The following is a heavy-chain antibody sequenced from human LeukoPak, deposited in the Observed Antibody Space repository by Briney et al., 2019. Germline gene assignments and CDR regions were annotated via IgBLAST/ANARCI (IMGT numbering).Heavy chain of an antibody. J-gene: IGHJ5*02. D-gene: IGHD3-22*01. CDR3: ARGLSIAMIVVVTSNWFDP. CDR2: ISESGTT. Sequence: SETLSLTCTVSGGSISSSSHYWAWIRQPPGKGLEWLATISESGTTYYNPSLKSRVTISVDTSKNQFSLKLGSVTAADTAVYYCARGLSIAMIVVVTSNWFDPWGQGTLVTVSS. CDR1: GGSISSSSHY. V-gene: IGHV4-39*01.